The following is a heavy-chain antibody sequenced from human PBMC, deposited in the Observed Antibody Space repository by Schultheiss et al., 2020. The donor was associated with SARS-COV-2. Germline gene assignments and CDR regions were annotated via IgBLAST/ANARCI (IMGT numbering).Heavy chain of an antibody. J-gene: IGHJ6*03. CDR3: ARGRGSSSHYYYYYMDV. CDR2: IYYSGST. D-gene: IGHD6-13*01. V-gene: IGHV4-39*07. Sequence: SQTLSLTCTVSGGSISSGGYYWSWIRQPPGKGLEWIGSIYYSGSTYYNPSLKSRVTISVDTSKNQFSLKLSSVTAADTAVYYCARGRGSSSHYYYYYMDVWGKGTTVTVSS. CDR1: GGSISSGGYY.